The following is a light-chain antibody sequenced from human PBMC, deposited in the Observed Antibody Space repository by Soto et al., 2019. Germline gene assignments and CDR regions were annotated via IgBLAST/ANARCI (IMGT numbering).Light chain of an antibody. Sequence: EVVLTQSPVTLSLSPGQRATLSCRASQSISSNLAWYQQKPGQAPRLLISDASKRATGIPARFSGSGSGTDFTLTISSLEPEDFAVYYCQQRSNWPPEWTFGQGTKVE. V-gene: IGKV3-11*01. CDR2: DAS. J-gene: IGKJ1*01. CDR1: QSISSN. CDR3: QQRSNWPPEWT.